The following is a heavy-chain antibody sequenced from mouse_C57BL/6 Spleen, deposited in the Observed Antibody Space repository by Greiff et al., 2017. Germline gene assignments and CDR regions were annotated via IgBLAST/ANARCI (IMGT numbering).Heavy chain of an antibody. Sequence: QVQLQQPGAELVKPGASVKLSCKASGYTFTSYWMQWVKQRPGQGLEWIGEIDPSDSNTNYNQKFKGKATLTVDTSSSTAYMQLSSLTSEDSAVYYCASGDDGSSDGYWGQGTLVTVSA. V-gene: IGHV1-50*01. CDR1: GYTFTSYW. CDR3: ASGDDGSSDGY. CDR2: IDPSDSNT. J-gene: IGHJ3*01. D-gene: IGHD1-1*01.